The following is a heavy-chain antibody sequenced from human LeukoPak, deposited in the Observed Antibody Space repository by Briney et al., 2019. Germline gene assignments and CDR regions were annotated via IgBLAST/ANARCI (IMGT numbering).Heavy chain of an antibody. D-gene: IGHD2-2*01. CDR1: GFTFSSYS. Sequence: GGSLRLSCAASGFTFSSYSMNWVRQAPGKGLEWVSYISSSGSTIYYADSVKGRFTISRDNAKNSLYLQMNSLRAEDTAVYYCAKSMGFVVVPAALDYWGQGTLVTVSS. CDR3: AKSMGFVVVPAALDY. V-gene: IGHV3-48*04. CDR2: ISSSGSTI. J-gene: IGHJ4*02.